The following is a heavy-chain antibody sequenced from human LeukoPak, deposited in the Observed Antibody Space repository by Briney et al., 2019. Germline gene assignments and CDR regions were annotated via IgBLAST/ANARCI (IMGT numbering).Heavy chain of an antibody. CDR3: ARHSGGVTGTTDWFDP. Sequence: SETLTLTCTVSGGSISSSDYSWGWIRLPPGKGLEWIGSIYYSGNTYYNPSLRSRVTISVDTSKNQFSLKVNSVTAADTAVYYCARHSGGVTGTTDWFDPWGQGTLVTVSS. CDR2: IYYSGNT. D-gene: IGHD1-7*01. CDR1: GGSISSSDYS. V-gene: IGHV4-39*01. J-gene: IGHJ5*02.